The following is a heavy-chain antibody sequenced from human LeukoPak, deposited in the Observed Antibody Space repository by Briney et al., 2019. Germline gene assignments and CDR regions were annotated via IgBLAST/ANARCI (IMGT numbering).Heavy chain of an antibody. Sequence: ASVKVSCKASGGTFSSYAISWVRQAPGQGLEWMGGIIPISGTANYAQKFQGRVTVTTDESTSTAYMELSSLRSEDTAVYYCARSKSGYTYYYYMDVWGKGTTVTVSS. V-gene: IGHV1-69*05. CDR3: ARSKSGYTYYYYMDV. CDR2: IIPISGTA. J-gene: IGHJ6*03. D-gene: IGHD3-3*01. CDR1: GGTFSSYA.